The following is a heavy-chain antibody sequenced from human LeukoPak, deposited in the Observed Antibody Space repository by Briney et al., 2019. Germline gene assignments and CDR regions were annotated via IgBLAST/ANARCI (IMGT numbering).Heavy chain of an antibody. J-gene: IGHJ4*02. CDR3: ARDFSLTRLERPFDY. V-gene: IGHV3-21*01. Sequence: GGSLRLSCAASGFTFSSYSMNWVRQAPGKGLEWVSSISSSSSYIYYADSVKGRFTISRDNAKNSLYLQMNSLRAEDTAVYYCARDFSLTRLERPFDYWGQGTLVTVSS. D-gene: IGHD1-1*01. CDR1: GFTFSSYS. CDR2: ISSSSSYI.